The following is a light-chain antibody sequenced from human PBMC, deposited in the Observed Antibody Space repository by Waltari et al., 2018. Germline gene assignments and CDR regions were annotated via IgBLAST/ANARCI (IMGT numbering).Light chain of an antibody. J-gene: IGKJ2*01. Sequence: DIQMTQSPSSLPPSVGDRFTITCRSSQSISNYLNWYQHKPGEAPKLLVYVASNLQRGVPSRFSGSGSETDFTLTISSLQLEDFATYYCQQSYNAPYTFGQGTNVEIK. CDR1: QSISNY. CDR2: VAS. CDR3: QQSYNAPYT. V-gene: IGKV1-39*01.